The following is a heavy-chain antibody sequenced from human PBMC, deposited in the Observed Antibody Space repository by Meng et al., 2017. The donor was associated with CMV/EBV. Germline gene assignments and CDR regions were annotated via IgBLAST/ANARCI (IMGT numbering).Heavy chain of an antibody. CDR2: IIPILGIA. Sequence: SVKVSCKASVGTFISYAISWVRQAPGQGLEWMGGIIPILGIANYAQKFQGRVTITADKSTSTAYMELSSLRSEDTAVYYCARDAPQLGHDYWGQGTLVTVSS. CDR1: VGTFISYA. CDR3: ARDAPQLGHDY. D-gene: IGHD6-13*01. V-gene: IGHV1-69*10. J-gene: IGHJ4*02.